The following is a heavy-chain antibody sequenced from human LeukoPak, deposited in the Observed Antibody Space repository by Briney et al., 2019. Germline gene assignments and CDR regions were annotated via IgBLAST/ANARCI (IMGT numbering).Heavy chain of an antibody. CDR2: IIPILGIA. CDR3: ASGAAAGSFDY. CDR1: GGTFSSYA. D-gene: IGHD6-13*01. J-gene: IGHJ4*02. Sequence: ASVKVSCKASGGTFSSYAISWVRQAPGQGLEWMGRIIPILGIANYAQKFQGRVTITADKSTSTAYMELSSLRSEDTAVYYCASGAAAGSFDYWGQGTLVTVSS. V-gene: IGHV1-69*04.